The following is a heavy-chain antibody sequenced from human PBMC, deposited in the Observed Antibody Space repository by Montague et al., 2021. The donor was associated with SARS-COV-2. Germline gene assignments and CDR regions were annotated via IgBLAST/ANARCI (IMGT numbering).Heavy chain of an antibody. CDR2: ISSSGSTI. V-gene: IGHV3-48*03. CDR1: GFTFSSYE. J-gene: IGHJ5*02. CDR3: ASKKWLRGRFDP. D-gene: IGHD5-12*01. Sequence: SLRPSCAASGFTFSSYEMNWVRQAPGKGLEWVSYISSSGSTIYYADSVKGRFTISRDNAKDSLYLQMNSLRAEDTAVYYCASKKWLRGRFDPWGQGTLVTVSS.